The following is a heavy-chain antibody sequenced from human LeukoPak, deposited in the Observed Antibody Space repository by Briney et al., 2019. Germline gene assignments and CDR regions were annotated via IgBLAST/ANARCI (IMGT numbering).Heavy chain of an antibody. Sequence: SETLSLTCAVSGGSISSYYWSWIRQPPGKGLEWIGYIYNGDTNYNPSLKSRVTISVDTSKNQFSLKLSSVTAADTAVYYCARYRAFDIWGQGTMVTVSS. CDR3: ARYRAFDI. CDR1: GGSISSYY. J-gene: IGHJ3*02. V-gene: IGHV4-59*01. CDR2: IYNGDT.